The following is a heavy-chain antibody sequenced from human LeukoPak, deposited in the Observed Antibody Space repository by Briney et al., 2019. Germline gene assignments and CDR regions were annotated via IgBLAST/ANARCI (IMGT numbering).Heavy chain of an antibody. CDR3: ARATVVTPDFDY. CDR1: GFTFSSYS. Sequence: GGSLRLSCAASGFTFSSYSMNWVRQTPGKGLEWVSSISSSSYIYYADSVKGRFTISRDNAKNSLYLQMNSLRAEDTAVYYCARATVVTPDFDYWGQGTLDTVSS. J-gene: IGHJ4*02. D-gene: IGHD4-23*01. V-gene: IGHV3-21*01. CDR2: ISSSSYI.